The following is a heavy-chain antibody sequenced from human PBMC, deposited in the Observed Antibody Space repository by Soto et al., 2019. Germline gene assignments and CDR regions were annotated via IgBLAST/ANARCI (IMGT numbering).Heavy chain of an antibody. Sequence: GTSVKVSCKASGYTFTSYGISWVRQAPGQGLEWMGWISAYNGNTNYAQKLQGRVTMTTDTSTSTAYMELRSLRSDDTAVYYSASAAEHAYWFDPWGQGTLVTVSS. CDR2: ISAYNGNT. D-gene: IGHD1-26*01. J-gene: IGHJ5*02. CDR3: ASAAEHAYWFDP. V-gene: IGHV1-18*01. CDR1: GYTFTSYG.